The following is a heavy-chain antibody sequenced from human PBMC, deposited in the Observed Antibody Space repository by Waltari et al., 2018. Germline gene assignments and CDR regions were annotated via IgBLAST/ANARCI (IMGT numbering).Heavy chain of an antibody. CDR1: GLNFDNAW. CDR3: ATEATFLDF. J-gene: IGHJ4*02. Sequence: EVQLAESGGGWVKPGGSLTLVCAASGLNFDNAWMTWVRQAPGKGLEWVGRIKSKSEGATTDYGAPVRGRFSISRDDVEKTVHLQMNSLKIDDTGVYFCATEATFLDFWGQGTMVTVSS. V-gene: IGHV3-15*05. CDR2: IKSKSEGATT.